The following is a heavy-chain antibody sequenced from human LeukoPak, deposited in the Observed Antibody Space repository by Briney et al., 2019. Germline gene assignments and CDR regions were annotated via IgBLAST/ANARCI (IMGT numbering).Heavy chain of an antibody. CDR3: ARVTKYYYDYMDV. Sequence: GASVKVSCKASGYTFSSYSINWVRQAPGQGLEWMGIIIPIFGAANYAQKFQGRVTITTDKSTSTAYMELSSLGSEDTAVYYCARVTKYYYDYMDVWGKGTTVTVSS. CDR1: GYTFSSYS. J-gene: IGHJ6*03. V-gene: IGHV1-69*05. CDR2: IIPIFGAA. D-gene: IGHD4-11*01.